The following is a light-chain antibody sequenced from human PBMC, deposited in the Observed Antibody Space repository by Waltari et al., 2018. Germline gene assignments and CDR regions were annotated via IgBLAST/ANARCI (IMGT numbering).Light chain of an antibody. J-gene: IGLJ1*01. Sequence: SYVLTPPPSVSVAPGETARITCGGNNIERKRVHWYRQRPGQAPVVVISYDNDRAAGIPERFSGSNSGNTATLTISRVEAGDEADYYCQVWDANTDPGVFGTGTEVTVL. CDR2: YDN. CDR3: QVWDANTDPGV. V-gene: IGLV3-21*01. CDR1: NIERKR.